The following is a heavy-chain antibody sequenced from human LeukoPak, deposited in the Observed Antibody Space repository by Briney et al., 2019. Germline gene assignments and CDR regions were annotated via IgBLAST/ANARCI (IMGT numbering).Heavy chain of an antibody. CDR3: ARHATGDPFDY. CDR1: GFTFSSYW. Sequence: GGSLRLSCAASGFTFSSYWMHWVRQAPGKGLVWVSRINSDGSSTNYADSVKGRFTISRDNAKNTLYLQMNSLRAEDTAVYYCARHATGDPFDYWGQGTLVTVSS. J-gene: IGHJ4*02. V-gene: IGHV3-74*01. CDR2: INSDGSST.